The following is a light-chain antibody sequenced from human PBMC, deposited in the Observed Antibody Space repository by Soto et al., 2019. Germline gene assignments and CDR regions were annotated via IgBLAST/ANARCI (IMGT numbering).Light chain of an antibody. CDR2: DVS. J-gene: IGLJ1*01. CDR1: SSDVGGYNY. V-gene: IGLV2-14*01. Sequence: QSVLTQPASVSGSPGQSITISCTGTSSDVGGYNYVSWYQQHPGKAPKLMIYDVSNRPSGVSNRFSGSKSGNTASLTISGLQAEDEADYYCSSYTSSLYVFGTGTTVTV. CDR3: SSYTSSLYV.